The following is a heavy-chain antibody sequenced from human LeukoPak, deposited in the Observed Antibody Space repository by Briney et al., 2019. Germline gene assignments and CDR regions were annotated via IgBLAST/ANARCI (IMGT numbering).Heavy chain of an antibody. V-gene: IGHV5-10-1*01. D-gene: IGHD2-2*01. Sequence: GESLRISCKGSGYSFTYNWISWVRQMPGKGLEWMGRVDPSDSNTHYSPSFQGLVTISADKSISTAYLQWTSLKASDTAMYYCARQGRAYCSGTTCYASFWYWGQGTPVTVSS. CDR3: ARQGRAYCSGTTCYASFWY. J-gene: IGHJ4*02. CDR1: GYSFTYNW. CDR2: VDPSDSNT.